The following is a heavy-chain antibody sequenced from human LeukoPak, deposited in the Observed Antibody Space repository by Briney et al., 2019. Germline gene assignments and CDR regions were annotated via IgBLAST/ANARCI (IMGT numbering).Heavy chain of an antibody. CDR3: APADYRCGGMGGY. D-gene: IGHD3-16*01. CDR2: FGAEDGET. J-gene: IGHJ4*02. CDR1: GYTLTKLS. Sequence: GASVKVSCKVSGYTLTKLSMHWVRQAPGKGLEWMGGFGAEDGETIYAQKFQGRVTMTEDTSINTAYMELSSLRSEDTAVYYCAPADYRCGGMGGYWGQGTLVTVSS. V-gene: IGHV1-24*01.